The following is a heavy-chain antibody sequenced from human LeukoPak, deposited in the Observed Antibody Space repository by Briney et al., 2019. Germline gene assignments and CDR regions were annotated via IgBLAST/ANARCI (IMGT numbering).Heavy chain of an antibody. Sequence: SETLSLTCTVSGGSISSHYWSWIRQPPGKGLEWIGYIYYSGSTNYNPSLKSRVTISVDTSKNQLSLKLSSVTAADTAVYYCARGDDYGSGSYYYFDHWGQGTLVTVSS. J-gene: IGHJ4*02. D-gene: IGHD3-10*01. CDR3: ARGDDYGSGSYYYFDH. CDR2: IYYSGST. CDR1: GGSISSHY. V-gene: IGHV4-59*11.